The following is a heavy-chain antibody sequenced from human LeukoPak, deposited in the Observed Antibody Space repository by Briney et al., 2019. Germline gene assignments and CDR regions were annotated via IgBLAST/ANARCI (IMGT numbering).Heavy chain of an antibody. D-gene: IGHD3-9*01. Sequence: PGGSLSLSCAASGFTFSGYAMHWVRQAPGKGLEWVAVISYDGSNKYYADSVKGRFTISRDNSKNTLYLQMNSLRAEDTAVYYCARGTYYDILTGYLPLDYWGQGTLVTVSS. J-gene: IGHJ4*02. V-gene: IGHV3-30-3*01. CDR3: ARGTYYDILTGYLPLDY. CDR1: GFTFSGYA. CDR2: ISYDGSNK.